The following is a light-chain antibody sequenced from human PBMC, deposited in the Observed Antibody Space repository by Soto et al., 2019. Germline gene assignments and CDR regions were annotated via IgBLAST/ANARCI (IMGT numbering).Light chain of an antibody. Sequence: QSVLTQPPSVSAAPGQRVTISCSGTNSNIGNNYISWFQQLPGTAPKLLIYDNNKRPSGIPDRFSGSKSGTSATLGITGLQTGDEADYFCGTWDSDPSAGVFGTGTKVTVL. J-gene: IGLJ1*01. CDR2: DNN. CDR3: GTWDSDPSAGV. V-gene: IGLV1-51*01. CDR1: NSNIGNNY.